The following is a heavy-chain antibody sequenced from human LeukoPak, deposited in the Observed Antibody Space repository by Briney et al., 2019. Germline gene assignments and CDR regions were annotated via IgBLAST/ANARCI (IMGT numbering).Heavy chain of an antibody. CDR3: ARLASSGWSHCDY. CDR2: IYCSGTT. CDR1: GGSISSYY. V-gene: IGHV4-59*08. J-gene: IGHJ4*02. D-gene: IGHD6-19*01. Sequence: SETLSLTCTVSGGSISSYYWSWIWQPPGKGLEWIGYIYCSGTTNYNPSLKSRVTLSVDTSKNQFSLKLTSVTAADTAVHYCARLASSGWSHCDYWGQGTLVTVSS.